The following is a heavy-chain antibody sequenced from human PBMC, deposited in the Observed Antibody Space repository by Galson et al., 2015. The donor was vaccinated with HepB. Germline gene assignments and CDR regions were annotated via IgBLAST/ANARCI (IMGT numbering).Heavy chain of an antibody. CDR2: IYPGDSDT. Sequence: QSGAEVKKPGESLKISCKGSGYSFTSYWIGWVRQMPGKGLEWMGIIYPGDSDTRYSPSFQGQVTISADKSISTAYLQWSSLKASDTAMYYCASRSRGTVVDLPAFDIWGQGTMVTVSS. CDR3: ASRSRGTVVDLPAFDI. CDR1: GYSFTSYW. V-gene: IGHV5-51*01. D-gene: IGHD4-23*01. J-gene: IGHJ3*02.